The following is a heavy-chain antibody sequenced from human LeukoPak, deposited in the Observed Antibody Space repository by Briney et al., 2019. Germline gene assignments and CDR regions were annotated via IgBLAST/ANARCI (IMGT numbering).Heavy chain of an antibody. CDR1: GFTFSNYA. D-gene: IGHD3-9*01. CDR3: AMDHDWAFDY. V-gene: IGHV3-48*02. J-gene: IGHJ4*02. CDR2: IFSSDSTI. Sequence: PGGSLRLSCAASGFTFSNYAMNWVRQAPGRGLDGVSHIFSSDSTICYADSVNGRFTIDRDNAKNSLYLQMNNLRDEDTAVYYCAMDHDWAFDYWGLGTLVTVSS.